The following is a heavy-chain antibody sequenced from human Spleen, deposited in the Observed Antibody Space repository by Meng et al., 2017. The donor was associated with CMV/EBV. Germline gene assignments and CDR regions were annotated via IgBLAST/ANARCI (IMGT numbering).Heavy chain of an antibody. CDR3: ARHPKRGYRTPFDY. D-gene: IGHD5-18*01. Sequence: SETQSLTCVVYGGSFSGYYWTWIRQPPAKGLEWIGSIYYTGTTYYNPSLKSRVTISIDTSENHFSLKLNSVTAADTAVYYCARHPKRGYRTPFDYWGQGTLVTVSS. V-gene: IGHV4-39*01. CDR2: IYYTGTT. CDR1: GGSFSGYY. J-gene: IGHJ4*02.